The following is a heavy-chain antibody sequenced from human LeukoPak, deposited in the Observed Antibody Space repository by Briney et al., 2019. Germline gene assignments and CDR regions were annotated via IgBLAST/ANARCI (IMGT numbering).Heavy chain of an antibody. Sequence: GGSLRLSCAASGFTVSSNYMNWVRQAPGKGLEWVSVIYSGGSTYYADSVKGRFTISRDNSKNTLYLQMNGLRAEDTAWYYCASETSSGYEITIFGLVPPHYGMDVWGQGTTVTVSS. J-gene: IGHJ6*02. V-gene: IGHV3-53*01. CDR3: ASETSSGYEITIFGLVPPHYGMDV. CDR1: GFTVSSNY. CDR2: IYSGGST. D-gene: IGHD3-3*01.